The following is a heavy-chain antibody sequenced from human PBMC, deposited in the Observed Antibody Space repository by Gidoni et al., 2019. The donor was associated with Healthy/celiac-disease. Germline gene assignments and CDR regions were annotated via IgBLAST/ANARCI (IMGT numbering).Heavy chain of an antibody. V-gene: IGHV3-30-3*01. Sequence: QVQLVESGGGVVQPGRSLRLSCAASGFTFSSYAMHWVRQAPGKGLEWVAVISYDGSNKYYADSVKGRFTISRDNSKNTLYLQMNSLRAEDTAVYYCARVLSGDNWFDPWGQGTLVTVSS. CDR1: GFTFSSYA. J-gene: IGHJ5*02. D-gene: IGHD2-15*01. CDR3: ARVLSGDNWFDP. CDR2: ISYDGSNK.